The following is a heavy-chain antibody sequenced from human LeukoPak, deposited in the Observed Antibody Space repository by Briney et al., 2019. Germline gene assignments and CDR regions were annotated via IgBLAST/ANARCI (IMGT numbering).Heavy chain of an antibody. Sequence: GGSLRLSCAASGFTFSSYEMNWVRQAPGKGLEWVSYISGSGSIIWYADSVKGRFTISRDNAKNSLYLQMNSLRAEDTAVYYCAREYYYDSSGLRSWYFDLWGRGTLVTVSS. V-gene: IGHV3-48*03. J-gene: IGHJ2*01. CDR1: GFTFSSYE. CDR3: AREYYYDSSGLRSWYFDL. D-gene: IGHD3-22*01. CDR2: ISGSGSII.